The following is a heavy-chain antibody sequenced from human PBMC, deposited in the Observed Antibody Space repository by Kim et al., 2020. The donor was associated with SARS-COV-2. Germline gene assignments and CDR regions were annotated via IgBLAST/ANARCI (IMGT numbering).Heavy chain of an antibody. J-gene: IGHJ4*02. CDR1: GGSISSYY. CDR3: ARQGLMKSFDY. V-gene: IGHV4-59*08. Sequence: SETLSLTCTVSGGSISSYYWSWIRQPPGKGLEWIGYMYYSGRTNYNPSLKSRVTISLDTSKNQFSLKLSSVTAADTAVYYCARQGLMKSFDYWGQGTLVTVSS. CDR2: MYYSGRT.